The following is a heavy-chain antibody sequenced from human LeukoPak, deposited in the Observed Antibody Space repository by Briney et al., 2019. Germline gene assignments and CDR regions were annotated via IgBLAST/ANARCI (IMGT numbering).Heavy chain of an antibody. CDR1: GGSISSGDYY. CDR3: ARGTVTTYYFDY. CDR2: IYYSGST. V-gene: IGHV4-30-4*08. J-gene: IGHJ4*02. Sequence: SETLSLTCTVPGGSISSGDYYWSWIRQPPGKGLEWIGYIYYSGSTKYNPSLNSRVTISIDTSKNQFSLKLTSVTAADTAVYYCARGTVTTYYFDYWGQGNLVTVSS. D-gene: IGHD4-17*01.